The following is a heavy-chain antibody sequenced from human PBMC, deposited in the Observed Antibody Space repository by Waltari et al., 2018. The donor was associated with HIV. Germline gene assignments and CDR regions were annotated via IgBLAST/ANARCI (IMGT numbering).Heavy chain of an antibody. CDR2: ITSNGRDA. Sequence: EVQLVESGGALVQPGGSLRVSCAASGFTFGCFAMLWVRQTPGKGLEYVSTITSNGRDAYYAESVEGRFTISRDNSKNTLYLQMGSLRAEDVAVYYCARGVYDSTAYRNYFDPWGQGTLVTVSS. CDR3: ARGVYDSTAYRNYFDP. CDR1: GFTFGCFA. V-gene: IGHV3-64*07. D-gene: IGHD3-22*01. J-gene: IGHJ5*02.